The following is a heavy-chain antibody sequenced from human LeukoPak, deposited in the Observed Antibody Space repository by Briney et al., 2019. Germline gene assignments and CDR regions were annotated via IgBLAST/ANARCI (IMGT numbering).Heavy chain of an antibody. Sequence: SETLSLTCTVSGGSISSYYWGWIRQPAGKGLEWIGRIYTSGSTNYNPSLKSRVTMSVDMSKNQFSLKLSSVTAADTAVYYCASSRDYYYMDVWGKGTTVTVSS. CDR1: GGSISSYY. CDR3: ASSRDYYYMDV. V-gene: IGHV4-4*07. CDR2: IYTSGST. J-gene: IGHJ6*03.